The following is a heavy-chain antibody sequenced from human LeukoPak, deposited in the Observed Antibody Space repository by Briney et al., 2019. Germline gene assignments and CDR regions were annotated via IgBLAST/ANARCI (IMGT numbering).Heavy chain of an antibody. J-gene: IGHJ4*02. V-gene: IGHV3-21*01. D-gene: IGHD2-21*01. Sequence: KPGGSLRLSCAASGFTFSSYSMNWVRQAPGKGLEWVSSISSSSSYIYYADSVKGRFTISRDNAKNSLHLQMNSLRAEDTAVYYCARASSAFCGGDCYPPTYFDYWGQGTLVTVSS. CDR1: GFTFSSYS. CDR2: ISSSSSYI. CDR3: ARASSAFCGGDCYPPTYFDY.